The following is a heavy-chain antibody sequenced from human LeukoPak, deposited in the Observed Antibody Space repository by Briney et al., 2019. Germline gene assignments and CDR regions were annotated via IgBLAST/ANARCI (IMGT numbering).Heavy chain of an antibody. CDR1: GFTFSNYA. D-gene: IGHD3-10*01. J-gene: IGHJ4*02. CDR2: ISGSSDRT. Sequence: GGSLRLSCVASGFTFSNYAMAWVRQTPGKGLEWVSSISGSSDRTYYADSVRGRFTISRDDSENTLYLQMIYLSAEDTAIYYCAPHRLYSGSGDYLELLFWGQGTLVTVS. CDR3: APHRLYSGSGDYLELLF. V-gene: IGHV3-23*01.